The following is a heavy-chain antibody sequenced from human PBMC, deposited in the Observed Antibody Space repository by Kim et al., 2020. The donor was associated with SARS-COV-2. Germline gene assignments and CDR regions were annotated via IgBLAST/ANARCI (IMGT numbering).Heavy chain of an antibody. Sequence: YYPGSVKGRFTISRENAKNSLYLQMNSLRAGDTAVYYCARGALSWGAFDIWGQGTMVTVSS. V-gene: IGHV3-13*01. D-gene: IGHD3-16*01. CDR3: ARGALSWGAFDI. J-gene: IGHJ3*02.